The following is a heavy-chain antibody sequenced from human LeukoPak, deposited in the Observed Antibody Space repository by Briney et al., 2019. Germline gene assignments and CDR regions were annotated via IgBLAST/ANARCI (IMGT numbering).Heavy chain of an antibody. CDR2: FDPEDGET. V-gene: IGHV1-24*01. Sequence: ASVKVSCKVSVYTLTELSMHWVRQAPGKGLEWMGGFDPEDGETIYAQKFQGRVTMTEDTSTDTAYMELSSLRSEDTAVYYCATRGVAAADYYYYYYMDVWGKGTTVTVSS. CDR3: ATRGVAAADYYYYYYMDV. J-gene: IGHJ6*03. D-gene: IGHD6-13*01. CDR1: VYTLTELS.